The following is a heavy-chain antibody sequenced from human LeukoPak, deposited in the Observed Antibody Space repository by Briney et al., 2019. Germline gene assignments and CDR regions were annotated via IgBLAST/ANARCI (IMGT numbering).Heavy chain of an antibody. CDR3: ARDPGAGWDPDAAFDI. CDR1: GFTFSSYA. D-gene: IGHD6-19*01. CDR2: IYSGGST. J-gene: IGHJ3*02. V-gene: IGHV3-53*01. Sequence: PGGSLRLSCAASGFTFSSYAVSWVRQAPGKGLEWVSVIYSGGSTYYADSVKGRFTISRDNSKNTLYLQMNSLRAEDTAVYYCARDPGAGWDPDAAFDIWGQGTMVTVSS.